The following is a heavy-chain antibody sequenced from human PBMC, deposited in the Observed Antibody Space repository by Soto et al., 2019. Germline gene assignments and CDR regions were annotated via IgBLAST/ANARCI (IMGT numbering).Heavy chain of an antibody. CDR2: FDPEDGET. Sequence: GASVKVSCKVSGYTLTELSMHWVRQAPGKGLEWMGGFDPEDGETIYAQKFQGRVTMTEDTSTDTAYMELSSLRSEDTAVYYCATGPQGYSGYGPTIYYMDVWGKGTTVTVSS. J-gene: IGHJ6*03. CDR1: GYTLTELS. D-gene: IGHD5-12*01. CDR3: ATGPQGYSGYGPTIYYMDV. V-gene: IGHV1-24*01.